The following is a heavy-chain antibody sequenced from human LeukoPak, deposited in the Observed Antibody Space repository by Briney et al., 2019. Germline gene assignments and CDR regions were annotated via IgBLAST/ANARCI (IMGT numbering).Heavy chain of an antibody. CDR3: ARGYCSSTSCYWVWFDP. D-gene: IGHD2-2*01. CDR2: MNPNSGNT. Sequence: GASVKVSCKASGYTFTSYGINWVRQATGQGLEWMGWMNPNSGNTGYAQKFQGRVTMTRNTSISTAYMELSSLRSEDTAVYYCARGYCSSTSCYWVWFDPWGQGTLVTVSS. CDR1: GYTFTSYG. J-gene: IGHJ5*02. V-gene: IGHV1-8*02.